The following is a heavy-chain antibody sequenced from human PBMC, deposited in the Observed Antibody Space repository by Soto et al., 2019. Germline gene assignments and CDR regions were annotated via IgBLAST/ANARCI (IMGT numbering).Heavy chain of an antibody. D-gene: IGHD3-22*01. CDR1: GFTFSSYG. Sequence: QVQLVESGGGVVQPGRSLRLSCAASGFTFSSYGMHWVRQAPGKGLEWVAVISYDGSNKYYADSVKGRFTISRDNSRNTLYLQMNGLRAEDTAVYYCAKEFAKYYYDSSADYWGQGTLVTVSS. CDR3: AKEFAKYYYDSSADY. V-gene: IGHV3-30*18. CDR2: ISYDGSNK. J-gene: IGHJ4*02.